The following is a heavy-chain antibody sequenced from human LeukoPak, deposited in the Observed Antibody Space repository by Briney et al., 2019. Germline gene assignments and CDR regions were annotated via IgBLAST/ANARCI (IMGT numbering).Heavy chain of an antibody. Sequence: GGSLRLSCAASGFTFSSYWMSWVRQAPGKGLEWVANIKQDGSEKYYVDSVKGRFTISRDNAKNSLYLQMNSLRAEDTAVYYCASYIVVVPAATYYFDYWGQGALVTVSS. CDR3: ASYIVVVPAATYYFDY. CDR2: IKQDGSEK. CDR1: GFTFSSYW. V-gene: IGHV3-7*01. J-gene: IGHJ4*02. D-gene: IGHD2-2*01.